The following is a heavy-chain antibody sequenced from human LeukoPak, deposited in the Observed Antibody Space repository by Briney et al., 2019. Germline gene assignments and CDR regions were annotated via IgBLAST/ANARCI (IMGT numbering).Heavy chain of an antibody. CDR3: ARDDYGVFDAFDV. J-gene: IGHJ3*01. Sequence: SETLSLTCTVSGGSITSHFWTWIRQAPGKGLEWVGYVSKSGSTNYNPSLQSRITISVDTSKNQFFRKLTSMTAADTAVYFCARDDYGVFDAFDVWGQGTVVTVSS. CDR2: VSKSGST. V-gene: IGHV4-59*11. D-gene: IGHD3-16*01. CDR1: GGSITSHF.